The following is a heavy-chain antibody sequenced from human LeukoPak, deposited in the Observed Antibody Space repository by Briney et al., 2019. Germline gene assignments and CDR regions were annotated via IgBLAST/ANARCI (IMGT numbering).Heavy chain of an antibody. J-gene: IGHJ3*02. CDR3: ARSYLVLTTVPTHDAFDI. CDR1: GFTFSNAW. V-gene: IGHV3-15*01. D-gene: IGHD4-17*01. Sequence: PGGSLRLSCAASGFTFSNAWMSWVRQAPGKGLEWVGRIKSKTDGGTTDYAAPVKGRFTISRDDSKNTLYLQMNSLRAEDTAVYYCARSYLVLTTVPTHDAFDIWGQGTMVTVSS. CDR2: IKSKTDGGTT.